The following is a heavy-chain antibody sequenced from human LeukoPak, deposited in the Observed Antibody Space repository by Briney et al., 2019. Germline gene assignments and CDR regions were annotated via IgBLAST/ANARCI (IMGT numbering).Heavy chain of an antibody. J-gene: IGHJ4*02. CDR3: ARGARYGDYGDY. CDR1: GFTFSSYA. CDR2: ISSNGGST. V-gene: IGHV3-64*01. Sequence: PGGSLRLSCAASGFTFSSYAMHWVRQAPGRGLEYVSAISSNGGSTYYANSVKGRFTISRDNSKNTLYLQMGSLRAEDMAVYYCARGARYGDYGDYWGQGTLVTVSS. D-gene: IGHD4-17*01.